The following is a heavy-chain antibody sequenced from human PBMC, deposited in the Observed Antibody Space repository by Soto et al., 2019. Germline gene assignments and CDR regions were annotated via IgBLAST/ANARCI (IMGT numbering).Heavy chain of an antibody. D-gene: IGHD2-15*01. V-gene: IGHV4-61*01. CDR3: ARDSSDCSGGSCYSRDWFDP. J-gene: IGHJ5*02. CDR1: GGSVSSGSYY. CDR2: IYYSGST. Sequence: PSETLSLTCTVSGGSVSSGSYYWSWIRQPPGKGLEWIGYIYYSGSTNYNPSLKSRVTISVDTSKNQFSLKLSSVTAADTAVYYCARDSSDCSGGSCYSRDWFDPWGQGTLVTVSS.